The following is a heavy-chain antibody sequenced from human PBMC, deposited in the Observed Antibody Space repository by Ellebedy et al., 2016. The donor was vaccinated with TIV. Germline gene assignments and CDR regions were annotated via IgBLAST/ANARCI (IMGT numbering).Heavy chain of an antibody. CDR1: GHILRSDW. V-gene: IGHV5-51*01. CDR3: ARFDRVELSRGSDL. D-gene: IGHD3-10*01. CDR2: IYSGSFET. J-gene: IGHJ1*01. Sequence: PGGSLRLSCQDSGHILRSDWVAWVRQMPGKGLEWMGMIYSGSFETRYSPSFQGHITLSVDKSTRTAYLRWSSLRASDTAMYFCARFDRVELSRGSDLWGQGTLVTVSS.